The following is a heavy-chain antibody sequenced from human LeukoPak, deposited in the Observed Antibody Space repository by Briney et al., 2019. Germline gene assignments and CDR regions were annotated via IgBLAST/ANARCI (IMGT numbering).Heavy chain of an antibody. D-gene: IGHD3-3*01. J-gene: IGHJ4*02. V-gene: IGHV3-20*04. CDR3: ARAVGASVGYYYFDF. Sequence: GGSLRLSCVASGFTFDGYGMSWVRQGPGKGLEWVSGINWNGGSTGYADSVKGRFTISRDNAKNSVYLQVNSLRADDTALYYCARAVGASVGYYYFDFWGQGTLVTVSS. CDR1: GFTFDGYG. CDR2: INWNGGST.